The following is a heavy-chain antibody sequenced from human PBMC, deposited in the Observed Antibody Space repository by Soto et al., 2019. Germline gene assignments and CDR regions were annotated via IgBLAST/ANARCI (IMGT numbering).Heavy chain of an antibody. CDR3: VRGTNDWPGMDV. CDR1: GFTFSHYW. D-gene: IGHD3-9*01. Sequence: DVQLVESGGGSVQPGGSLRLSCAVSGFTFSHYWMHWVRQAPGKGLACVSRLNQDGSATNYADSVKGRFTVSRDNAKNTLYLQMNNLRVEDPGLYFCVRGTNDWPGMDVWGQGTTVTVS. V-gene: IGHV3-74*01. J-gene: IGHJ6*02. CDR2: LNQDGSAT.